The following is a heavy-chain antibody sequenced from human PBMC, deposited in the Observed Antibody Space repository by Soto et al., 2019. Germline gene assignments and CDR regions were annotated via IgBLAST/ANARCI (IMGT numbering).Heavy chain of an antibody. V-gene: IGHV1-2*02. CDR2: INPNGGGT. J-gene: IGHJ4*02. Sequence: ASVKVSCKASGYTFTPYYRHWVRQAPGQGLEWMGWINPNGGGTNYAQRFQGRVTMTRDTSINTAYMELTRLTSDDTAVYYCARAVHTMIQGVRFRVDQWGQGALVTVSS. D-gene: IGHD3-10*01. CDR3: ARAVHTMIQGVRFRVDQ. CDR1: GYTFTPYY.